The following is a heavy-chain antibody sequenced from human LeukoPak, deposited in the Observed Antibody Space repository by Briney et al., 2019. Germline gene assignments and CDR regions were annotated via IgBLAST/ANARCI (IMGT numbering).Heavy chain of an antibody. CDR1: GFTFSSNY. D-gene: IGHD5-12*01. Sequence: PGGSLRLSCAASGFTFSSNYMSWVRQAPGKGLEWVSVIYSGGSTYYADSVKGRFTISRDNSKNTLYLQMNSLRAEDTAVYYCARVRGYSGYVSALFSPVDYWGQGTLVTVSS. CDR2: IYSGGST. V-gene: IGHV3-53*01. CDR3: ARVRGYSGYVSALFSPVDY. J-gene: IGHJ4*02.